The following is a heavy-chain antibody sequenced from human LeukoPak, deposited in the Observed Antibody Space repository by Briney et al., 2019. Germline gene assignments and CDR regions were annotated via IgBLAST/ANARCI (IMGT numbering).Heavy chain of an antibody. CDR3: AKVDWNDGGLGDYFDY. J-gene: IGHJ4*02. CDR1: GFTFSSYA. V-gene: IGHV3-23*01. D-gene: IGHD1-1*01. Sequence: GGSLRLSCAASGFTFSSYAMSWVRQAPGKGLEWVSTISGSGGSTYYADSVKGRFTISRDNSKNTLYLQMNSLRAEDTAVYYCAKVDWNDGGLGDYFDYWSQGTLVTVSS. CDR2: ISGSGGST.